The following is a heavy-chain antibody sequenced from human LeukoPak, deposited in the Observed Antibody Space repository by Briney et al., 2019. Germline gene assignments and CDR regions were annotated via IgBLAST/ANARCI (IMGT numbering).Heavy chain of an antibody. D-gene: IGHD4-11*01. CDR3: ARDWAGYSNPYNWFDP. CDR2: ISSSGSTI. J-gene: IGHJ5*02. Sequence: PGGSLRLSCAASGFTFSNAWVSWVRQAPGKGLEWVSYISSSGSTIYYADSVKGRFTISRDNAKNSLYLQMNSLRAEDTAVYYCARDWAGYSNPYNWFDPWGQGTLVTVSS. V-gene: IGHV3-11*01. CDR1: GFTFSNAW.